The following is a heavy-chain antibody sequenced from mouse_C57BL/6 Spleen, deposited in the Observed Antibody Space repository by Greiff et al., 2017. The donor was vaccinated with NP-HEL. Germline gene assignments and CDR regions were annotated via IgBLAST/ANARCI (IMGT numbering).Heavy chain of an antibody. Sequence: EVQLQESGPELVKPGASVKISCKASGYTFTDYNMDWVKQSHGKSLEWIGDINPNNGGTIYNQKFKGKATLTVDKSSSTAYMELRSLTSEDTAVYYCARAFSCYGKGYYAMDYWGQGTSVTVSS. V-gene: IGHV1-18*01. J-gene: IGHJ4*01. CDR3: ARAFSCYGKGYYAMDY. CDR2: INPNNGGT. CDR1: GYTFTDYN. D-gene: IGHD2-10*01.